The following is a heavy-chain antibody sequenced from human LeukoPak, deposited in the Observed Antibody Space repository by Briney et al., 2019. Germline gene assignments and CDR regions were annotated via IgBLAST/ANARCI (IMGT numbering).Heavy chain of an antibody. CDR2: IYHTGST. J-gene: IGHJ5*02. CDR1: GGSISSGGYY. D-gene: IGHD2-2*01. V-gene: IGHV4-30-2*02. CDR3: ASGGYCGSTDCYPNWFDP. Sequence: PSQTLSLTCTVSGGSISSGGYYWSWIRQPTGKGLEWTGSIYHTGSTYYKPSLKSRVTISVDTSKNQFSLKLSSVTAADTAVYYCASGGYCGSTDCYPNWFDPWGQGTLVTVSS.